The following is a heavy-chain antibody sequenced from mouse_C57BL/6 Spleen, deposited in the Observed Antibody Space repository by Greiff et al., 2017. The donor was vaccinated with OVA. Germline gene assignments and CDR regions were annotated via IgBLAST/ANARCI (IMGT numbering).Heavy chain of an antibody. CDR1: GYSITSDY. Sequence: EVKLMESGPGLAKPSQTLSLTCSVTGYSITSDYWNWIRKFPGNKLEYLGYISNSGSTYNNPSLNSRISITRDTSKNQFYLQLNSVTTEDTATDYCARSRGQLSPYFDYWGQGTTLTVSS. D-gene: IGHD3-2*02. J-gene: IGHJ2*01. CDR2: ISNSGST. CDR3: ARSRGQLSPYFDY. V-gene: IGHV3-8*01.